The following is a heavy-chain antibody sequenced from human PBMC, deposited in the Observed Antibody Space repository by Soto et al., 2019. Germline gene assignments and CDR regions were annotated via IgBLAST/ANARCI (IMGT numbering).Heavy chain of an antibody. CDR3: ARGGSLYWYFDL. CDR1: GGTFSIYA. V-gene: IGHV1-69*06. D-gene: IGHD1-26*01. Sequence: ASVKVSCKASGGTFSIYAIIWVRQAPGQGLEWMGWIIPINGTTNYAQKFQGRVTITGDTSASTAYMELSSLRSEDTAVYYCARGGSLYWYFDLWGRGTLVTVSS. CDR2: IIPINGTT. J-gene: IGHJ2*01.